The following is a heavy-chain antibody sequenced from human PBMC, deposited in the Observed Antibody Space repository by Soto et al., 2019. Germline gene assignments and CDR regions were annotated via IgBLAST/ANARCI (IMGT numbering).Heavy chain of an antibody. Sequence: QVQLVESGGGVVQPGRSLRLSCAASGFTFSSYGMHWVRQAPGKGLEWVAVISYDGSNKYYGDSVKGRFTISRDDSKNTLDLQMNSLRAEDTAVYYCAKDPQDWLRSDFDYWGQGTLVTVSS. V-gene: IGHV3-30*18. D-gene: IGHD5-12*01. CDR2: ISYDGSNK. J-gene: IGHJ4*02. CDR1: GFTFSSYG. CDR3: AKDPQDWLRSDFDY.